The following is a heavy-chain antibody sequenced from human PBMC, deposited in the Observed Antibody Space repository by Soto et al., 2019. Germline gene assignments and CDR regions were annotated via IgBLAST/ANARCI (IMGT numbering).Heavy chain of an antibody. Sequence: PSETLSLTCTVSGGSVSSGSYYWTWIRQPPGKGLECIGYIYYSGSTNYNPSLKGRVTMSVDTSRNQFSLKLSSVTAADTALYYCARVSTRVVGYFDCWGQGTPVTVS. CDR3: ARVSTRVVGYFDC. CDR1: GGSVSSGSYY. D-gene: IGHD2-15*01. V-gene: IGHV4-61*01. CDR2: IYYSGST. J-gene: IGHJ4*02.